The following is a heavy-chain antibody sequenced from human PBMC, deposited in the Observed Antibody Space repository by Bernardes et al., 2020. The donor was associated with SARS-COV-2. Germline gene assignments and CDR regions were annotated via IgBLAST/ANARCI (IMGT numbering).Heavy chain of an antibody. V-gene: IGHV1-18*04. Sequence: VKVSCKASGYTFTSYGINWVRQAPGQGLEWMGWSSAYNVNTNYAQKFQGRVTMTTDTSTSTAYMELRSLRSDDTAVYYCAKQGLGYCSSTSCYGGWFDPWGQGTLVTVSS. CDR3: AKQGLGYCSSTSCYGGWFDP. CDR2: SSAYNVNT. J-gene: IGHJ5*02. CDR1: GYTFTSYG. D-gene: IGHD2-2*01.